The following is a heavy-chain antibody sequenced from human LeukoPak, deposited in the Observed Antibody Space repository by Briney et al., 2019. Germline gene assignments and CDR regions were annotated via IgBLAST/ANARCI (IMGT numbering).Heavy chain of an antibody. Sequence: SVKVSCKASGGTFSNSGFSWVRQAPGQGLEWMGGIIPIFGIRNYAQRFQGRVTMTANESTSTAYMELSSLRSEDTAIYYCATSIVPRAFDYWGQGSLVTVSS. CDR2: IIPIFGIR. J-gene: IGHJ4*02. D-gene: IGHD1-26*01. V-gene: IGHV1-69*13. CDR1: GGTFSNSG. CDR3: ATSIVPRAFDY.